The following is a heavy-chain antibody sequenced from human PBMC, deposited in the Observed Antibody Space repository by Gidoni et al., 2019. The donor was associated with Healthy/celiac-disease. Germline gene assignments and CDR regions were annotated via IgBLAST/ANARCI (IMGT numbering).Heavy chain of an antibody. CDR2: IYYSGST. CDR3: ARQKTARRAVAGRVSSFDY. CDR1: GGSISSSSYY. J-gene: IGHJ4*02. D-gene: IGHD6-19*01. Sequence: QLQLQESGPGLVKPSETLSLTCTVSGGSISSSSYYWGWIRQPPGKGLEWIGRIYYSGSTYYNPALKSRVTISVDTSKNQFSLKLSSVTAADTAVYDCARQKTARRAVAGRVSSFDYWGQGTLVTVSS. V-gene: IGHV4-39*01.